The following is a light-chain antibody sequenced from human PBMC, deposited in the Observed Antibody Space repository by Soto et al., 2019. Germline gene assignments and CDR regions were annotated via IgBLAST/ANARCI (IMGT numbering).Light chain of an antibody. Sequence: DIQMTQSPSSLSASVGDRVTITCQATEDINNYLIWYQQKPGRAPKLLIYDASNLETGVPSRFXGSGSGTDFFLTITNLQPEDTATYYCQQYDNLPRATFGPGTKVEIK. CDR2: DAS. CDR1: EDINNY. CDR3: QQYDNLPRAT. J-gene: IGKJ3*01. V-gene: IGKV1-33*01.